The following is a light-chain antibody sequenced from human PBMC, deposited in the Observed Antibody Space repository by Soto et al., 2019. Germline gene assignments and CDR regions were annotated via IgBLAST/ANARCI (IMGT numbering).Light chain of an antibody. CDR1: RSLLCSSNNKNY. CDR3: NQYYTTPWT. CDR2: WAS. Sequence: DIVMTQSPDSLAVSLGETANIELNSSRSLLCSSNNKNYLAWYQQKPGQPPKLLIYWASTRESGVPDRFSGSGSGTDFTLTISSLQAEDVAVYSCNQYYTTPWTFGKGTKVDIK. V-gene: IGKV4-1*01. J-gene: IGKJ1*01.